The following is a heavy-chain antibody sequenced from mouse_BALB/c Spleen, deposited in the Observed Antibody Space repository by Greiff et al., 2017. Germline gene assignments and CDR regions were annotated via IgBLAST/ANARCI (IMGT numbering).Heavy chain of an antibody. CDR1: GFSLTSYG. V-gene: IGHV2-9*02. CDR2: IWAGGST. CDR3: ARELGRGLAWFAY. Sequence: VKLMESGPGLVAPSQSLSITCTVSGFSLTSYGVHWVRQPPGKGLEWLGVIWAGGSTNYNSALMSRLSISKDNSKSQVFLKMNSLQTDDTAMYYCARELGRGLAWFAYWGQGTLVTVSA. J-gene: IGHJ3*01. D-gene: IGHD4-1*01.